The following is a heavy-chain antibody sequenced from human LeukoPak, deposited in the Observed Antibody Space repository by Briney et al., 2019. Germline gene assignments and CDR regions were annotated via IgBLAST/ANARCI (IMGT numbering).Heavy chain of an antibody. CDR2: IIPIFGTA. V-gene: IGHV1-69*01. D-gene: IGHD3-3*01. CDR1: GGTFSSYA. CDR3: ARVGLGEWLFSGSDALDI. Sequence: SVKVSCKASGGTFSSYAISWVRQAPGQGLEWMGGIIPIFGTANYAQKFQGRVTITADESTSTAYMELSSLRSEDTAVYYCARVGLGEWLFSGSDALDIWGQGTMVTVSS. J-gene: IGHJ3*02.